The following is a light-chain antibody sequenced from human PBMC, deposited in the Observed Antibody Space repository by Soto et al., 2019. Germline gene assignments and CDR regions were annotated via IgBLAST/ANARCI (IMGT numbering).Light chain of an antibody. Sequence: QSALTQPRSVSGSPGQSATISCTGTSSVVGGYIYVSWYQQHPGKAPKLMMFDVSKRPSGVPDRFSGSKSDNTASLNISGLQTEDEADYFCCSYAGNYTYVFGTGTKVTVL. J-gene: IGLJ1*01. CDR2: DVS. V-gene: IGLV2-11*01. CDR1: SSVVGGYIY. CDR3: CSYAGNYTYV.